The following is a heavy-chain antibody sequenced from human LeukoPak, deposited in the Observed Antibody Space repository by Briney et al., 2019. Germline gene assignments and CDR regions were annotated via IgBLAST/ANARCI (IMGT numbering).Heavy chain of an antibody. V-gene: IGHV3-49*04. CDR2: IRSRTKGATT. CDR3: SRDLGTTETGDDY. D-gene: IGHD1-14*01. CDR1: GFTFGDYP. Sequence: PGGSLRLSCATSGFTFGDYPMNWVRQRPWKGLEWVGIIRSRTKGATTDYAASVKGRFTISRDDSKATVYLQMDSLKIENTAVYYCSRDLGTTETGDDYWGQGTLVTVSS. J-gene: IGHJ4*02.